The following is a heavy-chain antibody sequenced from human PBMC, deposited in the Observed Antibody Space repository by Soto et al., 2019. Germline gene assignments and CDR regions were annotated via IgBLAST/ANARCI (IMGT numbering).Heavy chain of an antibody. CDR1: GFTFSSYA. CDR3: ARGSTDSYPGSRIFDF. CDR2: ISGSGGST. J-gene: IGHJ4*02. D-gene: IGHD3-10*01. Sequence: GGSLRLSCAASGFTFSSYAMSWVRQAPGKGLEWVSAISGSGGSTYYADSVKGRFTISRDNSKKTLYLQMSSLTAEDSAIYYCARGSTDSYPGSRIFDFWGRGTLVTVSS. V-gene: IGHV3-23*01.